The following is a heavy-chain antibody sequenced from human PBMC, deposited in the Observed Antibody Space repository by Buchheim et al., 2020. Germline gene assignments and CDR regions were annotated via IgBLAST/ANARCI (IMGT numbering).Heavy chain of an antibody. CDR3: ARLRGSGHPAY. Sequence: QVQLQESGPGLVKPSETLSLTCTVSGGSINSYYWSWIRQPPGKGLEWIGYIYGSGSTNYNPSLKSRVTISVDTSKNQFSLKLSSVTAADTAVYYCARLRGSGHPAYWGQGTL. CDR1: GGSINSYY. J-gene: IGHJ4*02. V-gene: IGHV4-59*08. CDR2: IYGSGST. D-gene: IGHD2-15*01.